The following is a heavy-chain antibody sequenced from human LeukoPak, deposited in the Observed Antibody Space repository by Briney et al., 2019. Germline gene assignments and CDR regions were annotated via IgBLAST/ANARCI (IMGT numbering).Heavy chain of an antibody. Sequence: GGSLRLSCAASGFTFSSYAMSWVRQAPGKGLEWVSAISGSGANTYYADSVKGRFTISRDNSKNTLYLQMSSLRAEDTAIYYCAKDYLVGATVNWFDPWGQGTLATVSS. D-gene: IGHD1-26*01. CDR2: ISGSGANT. CDR3: AKDYLVGATVNWFDP. J-gene: IGHJ5*02. V-gene: IGHV3-23*01. CDR1: GFTFSSYA.